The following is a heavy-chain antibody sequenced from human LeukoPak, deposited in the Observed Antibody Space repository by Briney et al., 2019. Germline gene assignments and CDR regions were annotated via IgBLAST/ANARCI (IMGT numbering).Heavy chain of an antibody. CDR1: GGSISSHY. J-gene: IGHJ6*03. Sequence: SETLSLTCTVSGGSISSHYWSWIRQPPGKGLEGIGYIYYSGSTNYNPSLKSRVTISVDTSKTQFSLKLSSVTAADTAVYYCARRSTNYYYMDVWGKGTTVTVSS. CDR2: IYYSGST. CDR3: ARRSTNYYYMDV. V-gene: IGHV4-59*11. D-gene: IGHD2-2*01.